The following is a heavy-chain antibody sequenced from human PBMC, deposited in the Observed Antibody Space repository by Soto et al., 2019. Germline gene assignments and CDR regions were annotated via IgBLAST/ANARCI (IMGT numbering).Heavy chain of an antibody. V-gene: IGHV1-8*01. CDR3: ARGPRESGEWLLFDY. CDR2: MNPDNGNT. J-gene: IGHJ4*02. D-gene: IGHD3-3*01. Sequence: GASVKVSCKASGYTFSTYEINWVLRAAGQGLEWMGRMNPDNGNTGYAQKFQDRVTMTRNTSISTAYMELSSLRSDDTAVYYCARGPRESGEWLLFDYWGQGALVTVSS. CDR1: GYTFSTYE.